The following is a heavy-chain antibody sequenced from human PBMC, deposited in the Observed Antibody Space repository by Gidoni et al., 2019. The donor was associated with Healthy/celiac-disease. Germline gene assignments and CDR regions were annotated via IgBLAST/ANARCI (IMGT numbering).Heavy chain of an antibody. D-gene: IGHD3-22*01. J-gene: IGHJ4*02. CDR2: TSPGDSDT. CDR1: GYSFTSYW. CDR3: ARLPGYYDSSGYYFFDY. Sequence: EVQLVQSGAEVKTPGESLKITCKGSGYSFTSYWIGWVRQMPGKGLERMGITSPGDSDTRYSPSFQGQVTISADKSIGTAYLQWSSLKASDTAMYYCARLPGYYDSSGYYFFDYWGQVTLVTVSS. V-gene: IGHV5-51*01.